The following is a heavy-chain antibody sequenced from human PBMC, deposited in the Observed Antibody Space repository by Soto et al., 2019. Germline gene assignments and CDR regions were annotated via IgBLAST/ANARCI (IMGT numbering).Heavy chain of an antibody. Sequence: QVQLQESGPGLVKPSETLSLTCTVSGDSVSSAGYHWSWIRQPPGKGLEWIGYITYSGITNYNPYLKSRVTISLDTSKNQFSLRLGSVPAADTAVYYCAREGLTKFGVAKGVDSWGQGTLVTVSS. J-gene: IGHJ4*02. CDR2: ITYSGIT. CDR1: GDSVSSAGYH. D-gene: IGHD3-3*01. CDR3: AREGLTKFGVAKGVDS. V-gene: IGHV4-61*08.